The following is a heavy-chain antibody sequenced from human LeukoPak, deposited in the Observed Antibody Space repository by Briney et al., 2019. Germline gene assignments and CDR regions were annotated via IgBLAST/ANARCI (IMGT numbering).Heavy chain of an antibody. Sequence: GGSLRLSCAASGFTVSSNYMSWVRQAPGKGLEWVANIKQDGSEKYYVDSVKGRFTISRDNADNSLYLQMNSLRAEDTAVYYCARDVRRATSDYRGQGTLVTVSS. CDR3: ARDVRRATSDY. D-gene: IGHD5-12*01. J-gene: IGHJ4*02. V-gene: IGHV3-7*01. CDR1: GFTVSSNY. CDR2: IKQDGSEK.